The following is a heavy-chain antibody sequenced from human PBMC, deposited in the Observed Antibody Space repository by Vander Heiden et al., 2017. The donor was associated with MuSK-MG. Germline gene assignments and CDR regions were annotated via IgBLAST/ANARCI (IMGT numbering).Heavy chain of an antibody. D-gene: IGHD4-17*01. V-gene: IGHV3-48*01. CDR2: ITSSSNPI. CDR3: ARDNGGNFDY. J-gene: IGHJ4*02. Sequence: EVQLVESGGGLVQRGGSLRLSCAASGFTFSTYTMNWVRQAQGKGLEWVSYITSSSNPINYADSVKGRFTISRDNAKNSLYLQMNSLRAEDTAVYYCARDNGGNFDYWGQGTLVTVSS. CDR1: GFTFSTYT.